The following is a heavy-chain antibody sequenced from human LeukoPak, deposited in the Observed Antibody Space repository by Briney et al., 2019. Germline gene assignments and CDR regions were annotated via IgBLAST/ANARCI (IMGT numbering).Heavy chain of an antibody. CDR3: ARDRRLAVTTWGDAFDI. D-gene: IGHD4-17*01. CDR1: GFTFSSYA. V-gene: IGHV3-30*04. J-gene: IGHJ3*02. Sequence: PGGSLRLSCAASGFTFSSYAMHWVRQAPGKGLEWVAVISYDGSNKYYADSVKGRFTISRDNSKNTLYLQMNSLRAKDTAVYYCARDRRLAVTTWGDAFDIWGQGTMVTVSS. CDR2: ISYDGSNK.